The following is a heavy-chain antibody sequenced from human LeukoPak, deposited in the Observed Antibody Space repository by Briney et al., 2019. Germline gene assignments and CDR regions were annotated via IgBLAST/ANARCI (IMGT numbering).Heavy chain of an antibody. D-gene: IGHD1-14*01. CDR2: IYSSGST. CDR1: GGSISSSNYY. J-gene: IGHJ4*02. CDR3: ARGLNQYYFDS. V-gene: IGHV4-39*07. Sequence: SETLSLTCTVSGGSISSSNYYWGWIRQPPGKGLEWVGSIYSSGSTYYNPSLKSRVTISVDTSKNQFSLKLSSVTAADTAVYYCARGLNQYYFDSWGQGILVTVSS.